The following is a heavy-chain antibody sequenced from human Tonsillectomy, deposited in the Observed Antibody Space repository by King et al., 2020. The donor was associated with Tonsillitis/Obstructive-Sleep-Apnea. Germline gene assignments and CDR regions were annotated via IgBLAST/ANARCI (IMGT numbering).Heavy chain of an antibody. Sequence: VQLQQWGAGLLKPSETLSLTCAVYGGSFRGYYWSWIRQPPGEALEWIGEISHGGSTRYNPSLKSRVTISLDSSKNQFSLKLNSMTAADTAVYYCARGDLLTGYYASTDFDYWGQGTLVTVSS. CDR1: GGSFRGYY. CDR2: ISHGGST. CDR3: ARGDLLTGYYASTDFDY. D-gene: IGHD3-9*01. J-gene: IGHJ4*02. V-gene: IGHV4-34*01.